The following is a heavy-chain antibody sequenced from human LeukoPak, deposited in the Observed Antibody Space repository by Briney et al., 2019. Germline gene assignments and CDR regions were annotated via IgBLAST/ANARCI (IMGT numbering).Heavy chain of an antibody. Sequence: TGGSLRLSCAASGFTFSNYAMSWVRQAPGKGLEWVSTITNSGSITYYADSVKGRFTISRDNAKNSLYLQMNSLRAEDTAVYYCATLYDSSGYYYDFDYWGQGTLVTVSS. D-gene: IGHD3-22*01. V-gene: IGHV3-23*01. CDR3: ATLYDSSGYYYDFDY. CDR1: GFTFSNYA. J-gene: IGHJ4*02. CDR2: ITNSGSIT.